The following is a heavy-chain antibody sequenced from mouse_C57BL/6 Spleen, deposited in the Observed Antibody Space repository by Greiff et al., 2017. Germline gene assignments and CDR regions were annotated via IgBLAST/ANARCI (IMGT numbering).Heavy chain of an antibody. CDR3: AIYGNFDV. J-gene: IGHJ1*03. Sequence: QVQLQQSGPGLVQPSQSLSITCTVSGFSLTSYGVHWVRQSPGKGLEWLGVIWSGGSTDYNAAFISRLSISKDNSKSQVFFKMNSLQADDTAIYYCAIYGNFDVWGTGTTVTVSS. CDR2: IWSGGST. CDR1: GFSLTSYG. D-gene: IGHD1-1*01. V-gene: IGHV2-2*01.